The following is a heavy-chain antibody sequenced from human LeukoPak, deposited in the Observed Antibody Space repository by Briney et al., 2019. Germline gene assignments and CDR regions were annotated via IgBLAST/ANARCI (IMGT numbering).Heavy chain of an antibody. D-gene: IGHD2-2*01. CDR2: ISSSSNII. V-gene: IGHV3-48*01. Sequence: PGGSLRLSCAASGFTFSSYSMNWVRQAPGKGLEWVSYISSSSNIIYYADSVKGRLTISRDTSRNTLFLQMNSLRAEDTAVYYCARDHNEVPAAITAYWGQGTLVTVSS. CDR1: GFTFSSYS. CDR3: ARDHNEVPAAITAY. J-gene: IGHJ4*02.